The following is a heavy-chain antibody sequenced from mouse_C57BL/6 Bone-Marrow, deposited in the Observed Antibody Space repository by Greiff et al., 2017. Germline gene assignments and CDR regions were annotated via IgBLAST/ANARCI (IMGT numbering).Heavy chain of an antibody. Sequence: VQLQQSGPELVKPGASVKISCKASGYAFSSSWMNWVKQRPGKGLEWIGRIYPGDGDTNYNGKFKGKATLTADKSSSTAYMQLSSLTSEDSAVYFCARRGQLRGYFDYWGQGTTLTVSS. D-gene: IGHD3-2*02. CDR1: GYAFSSSW. J-gene: IGHJ2*01. CDR3: ARRGQLRGYFDY. CDR2: IYPGDGDT. V-gene: IGHV1-82*01.